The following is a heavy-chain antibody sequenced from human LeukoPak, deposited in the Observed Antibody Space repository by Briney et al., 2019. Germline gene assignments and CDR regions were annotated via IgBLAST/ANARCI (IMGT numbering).Heavy chain of an antibody. CDR2: ISGSGST. D-gene: IGHD3-22*01. V-gene: IGHV3-23*01. CDR3: AKDFHASSGYYLDY. CDR1: GFTFSGYA. Sequence: PGGSLRLSCAASGFTFSGYAMNWVRQAPGKGLEWVSAISGSGSTYYADSVKGRFTISRDNSKNTPYLQMNSLRAEDTAVYYCAKDFHASSGYYLDYWGQGTLVTVSS. J-gene: IGHJ4*02.